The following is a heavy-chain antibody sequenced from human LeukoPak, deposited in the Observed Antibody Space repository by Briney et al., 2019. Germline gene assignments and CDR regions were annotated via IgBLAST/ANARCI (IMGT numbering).Heavy chain of an antibody. CDR1: GGSISSYY. CDR2: IYSSGST. Sequence: KPSETRSLTCTVSGGSISSYYWSWIRQPAGKGLEWIGRIYSSGSTNYNPSLKSRVTMSVDTSKNQFSLKLSSVTAADTAVYYCARGQKESGSYLLDSWGQGTLVTVSS. V-gene: IGHV4-4*07. D-gene: IGHD1-26*01. J-gene: IGHJ4*02. CDR3: ARGQKESGSYLLDS.